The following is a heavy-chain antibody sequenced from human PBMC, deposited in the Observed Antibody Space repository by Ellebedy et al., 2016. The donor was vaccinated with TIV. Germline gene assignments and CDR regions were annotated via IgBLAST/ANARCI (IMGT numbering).Heavy chain of an antibody. Sequence: GGSLRLSXAASGFTFSSYGMHWVRQAPGKGLEWVAVISYDGSNKYYADSVKGRFTISRDNSKNTLYLQMNSLRAEDTAVYYCAKDLITVTRPGLWGQGTMVTVSS. D-gene: IGHD4-17*01. CDR3: AKDLITVTRPGL. CDR2: ISYDGSNK. CDR1: GFTFSSYG. J-gene: IGHJ3*01. V-gene: IGHV3-30*18.